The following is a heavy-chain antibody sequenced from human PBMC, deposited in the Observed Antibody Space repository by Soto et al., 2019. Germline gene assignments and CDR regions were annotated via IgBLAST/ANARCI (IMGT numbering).Heavy chain of an antibody. D-gene: IGHD3-10*01. J-gene: IGHJ4*02. CDR1: GFTFSSYG. CDR2: IWYDGSNK. Sequence: GGSLRLSCAASGFTFSSYGMHWVRQAPGKGLEWVAVIWYDGSNKYYADSVKGRFTISRVNSKNTLYLQMNSLRAEDTAVYYCAAGTGATRRPLAYWGQGTLVTVSS. V-gene: IGHV3-33*01. CDR3: AAGTGATRRPLAY.